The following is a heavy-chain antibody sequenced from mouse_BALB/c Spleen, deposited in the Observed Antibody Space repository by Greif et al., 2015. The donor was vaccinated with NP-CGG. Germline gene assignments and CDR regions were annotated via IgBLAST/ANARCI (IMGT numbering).Heavy chain of an antibody. D-gene: IGHD2-3*01. J-gene: IGHJ3*01. CDR2: IHPSDSET. CDR1: GYSFTSYW. V-gene: IGHV1-61*01. Sequence: QVQLQQSGAELVRPGASVKLSCKASGYSFTSYWMNWVKQRPGQGLEWIGMIHPSDSETRFNQKFKDKATLTVDKSSSTAYMQLSSPTSEDSAVYYCARSSDGYYPAWFAYWGQGTLVTVSA. CDR3: ARSSDGYYPAWFAY.